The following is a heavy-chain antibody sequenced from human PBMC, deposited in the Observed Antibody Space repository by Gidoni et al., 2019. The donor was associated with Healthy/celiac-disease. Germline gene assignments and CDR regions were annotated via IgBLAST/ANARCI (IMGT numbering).Heavy chain of an antibody. CDR2: IYYSGST. CDR3: ARDTILHDYSNYGVYYYGMDV. J-gene: IGHJ6*02. D-gene: IGHD4-4*01. V-gene: IGHV4-31*03. Sequence: QVQLQESGPGLVKPSQTLSLTCTVSGGSISSGGYYWSWIRQHPGKGLEWIGYIYYSGSTYYNPSLKSRVTISVDTSKNQFSLKLSSVTAADTAVYYCARDTILHDYSNYGVYYYGMDVWGQGTTVTVSS. CDR1: GGSISSGGYY.